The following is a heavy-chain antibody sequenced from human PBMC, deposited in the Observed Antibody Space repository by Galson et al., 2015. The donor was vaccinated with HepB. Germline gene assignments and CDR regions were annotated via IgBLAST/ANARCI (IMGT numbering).Heavy chain of an antibody. D-gene: IGHD1-26*01. V-gene: IGHV3-7*05. J-gene: IGHJ4*02. CDR2: KKEDGSGK. CDR3: ATMSGRYGSWAHYFDY. Sequence: SLRLSCAASGFTFNNYWMSWSARAPGKGLEWVTNKKEDGSGKYNVGPVKGRFTISRDNAKNSLYLQMNSLRAEDTAVYYCATMSGRYGSWAHYFDYWGQGTLVTVSS. CDR1: GFTFNNYW.